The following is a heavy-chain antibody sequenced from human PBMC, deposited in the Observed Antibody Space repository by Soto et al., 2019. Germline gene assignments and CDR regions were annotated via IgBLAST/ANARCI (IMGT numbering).Heavy chain of an antibody. J-gene: IGHJ4*02. CDR3: ARLPYYYDSSGSEMEAYIDY. Sequence: GESLKISCKGSGYSFTSYWIGWVRQMPGKGLEWMGIIYPGDSDTRYSPSFQGQVTIPADKSISTAYLQWSSLKASDTAMYYCARLPYYYDSSGSEMEAYIDYWGQGTLVTVSS. V-gene: IGHV5-51*01. CDR1: GYSFTSYW. CDR2: IYPGDSDT. D-gene: IGHD3-22*01.